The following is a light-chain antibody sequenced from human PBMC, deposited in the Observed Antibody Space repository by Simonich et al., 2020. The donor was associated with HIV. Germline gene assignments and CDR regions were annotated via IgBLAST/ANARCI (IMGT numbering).Light chain of an antibody. J-gene: IGLJ2*01. CDR3: QSYDSSNHVV. CDR1: SGSLASNY. V-gene: IGLV6-57*03. Sequence: FMLTQPHSVSESPGKTVTSSCTRRSGSLASNYVQRYKKRPGSAPTTVIYEDNQRHSGVPDLFSGSIDGSSNSASLSFSGLKTEDEADYYCQSYDSSNHVVFGGGTKLTVL. CDR2: EDN.